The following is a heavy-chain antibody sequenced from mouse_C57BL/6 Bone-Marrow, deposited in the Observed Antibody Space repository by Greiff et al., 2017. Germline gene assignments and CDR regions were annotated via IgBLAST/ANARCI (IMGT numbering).Heavy chain of an antibody. V-gene: IGHV2-2*01. CDR1: GFSLTRYG. CDR2: IWSGGST. D-gene: IGHD3-3*01. J-gene: IGHJ3*01. Sequence: QVQLQQSGPGLVQPSQSLSITCPVSGFSLTRYGVHWVRQSPGKGLEWLGVIWSGGSTDYNAAFISRLSISKDNSTRQVFFKMNSLPADHSSIYYCASISRSATPFDYWGQGTLVTVSA. CDR3: ASISRSATPFDY.